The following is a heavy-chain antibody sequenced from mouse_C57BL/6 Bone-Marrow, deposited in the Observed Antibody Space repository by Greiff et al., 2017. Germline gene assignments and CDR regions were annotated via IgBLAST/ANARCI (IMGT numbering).Heavy chain of an antibody. CDR3: TRSGYYGSSYG. J-gene: IGHJ3*01. V-gene: IGHV1-15*01. D-gene: IGHD1-1*01. Sequence: QVQLQQSGAELVRPGASVTLSCKASGYTFTDYEMHWVKQTPVDGLEWIGAIDPETGGTAYNQKFKGKAILTADKSSSTAYMELSSLTSEDSAVYYCTRSGYYGSSYGWGQGTLVTVSA. CDR1: GYTFTDYE. CDR2: IDPETGGT.